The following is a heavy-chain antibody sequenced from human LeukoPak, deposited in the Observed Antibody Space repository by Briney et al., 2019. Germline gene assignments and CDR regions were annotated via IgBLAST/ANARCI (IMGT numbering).Heavy chain of an antibody. V-gene: IGHV3-53*01. CDR2: FYSGGSA. D-gene: IGHD4-17*01. J-gene: IGHJ6*02. CDR3: ARDTVTTFRFRDYYYYGMDV. Sequence: GGSLRLSCAASGFTVSTNYMNWVRQAPGKGLEWVSVFYSGGSAYYADSVKGRFTISRDNSKNTLYLQMNSLRAEDTAVYYCARDTVTTFRFRDYYYYGMDVWGQGTTVTVSS. CDR1: GFTVSTNY.